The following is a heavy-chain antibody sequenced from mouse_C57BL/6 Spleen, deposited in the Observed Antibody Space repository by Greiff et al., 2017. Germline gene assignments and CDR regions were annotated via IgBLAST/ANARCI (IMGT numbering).Heavy chain of an antibody. CDR1: GYTFTSYW. CDR3: ARRVYGSSPYWYFDV. CDR2: IDPSDSYT. J-gene: IGHJ1*03. V-gene: IGHV1-69*01. Sequence: QVQLQQPGAELVMPGASVKLSCKASGYTFTSYWMHWVKQRPGQGLEWIGEIDPSDSYTNYNQKFKGKSTLTVDKSSSTAYMQLSSLTSEDSAVYYCARRVYGSSPYWYFDVWGTGTTVTVSS. D-gene: IGHD1-1*01.